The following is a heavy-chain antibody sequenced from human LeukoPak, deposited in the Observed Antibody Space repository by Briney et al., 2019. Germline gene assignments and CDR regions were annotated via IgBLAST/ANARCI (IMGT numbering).Heavy chain of an antibody. J-gene: IGHJ4*02. CDR2: ISWNSGSI. D-gene: IGHD3-10*01. Sequence: GGSLRLSCAASGFTFDDYAMHWVRQAPGKGLEWVSGISWNSGSIGYADSVKGRFTISRDNAKNSLYLRMNSLRAEDTALYYCAKGGSGSYFDYWGQGTLVTVSS. CDR3: AKGGSGSYFDY. CDR1: GFTFDDYA. V-gene: IGHV3-9*01.